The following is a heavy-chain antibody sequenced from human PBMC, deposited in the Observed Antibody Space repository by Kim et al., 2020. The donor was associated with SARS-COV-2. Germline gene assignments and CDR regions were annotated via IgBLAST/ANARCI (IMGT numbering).Heavy chain of an antibody. V-gene: IGHV3-23*01. CDR1: GFTFSSYA. CDR3: AKDSFILRYFDWPTNGFDY. CDR2: ISGSGGST. Sequence: GGSLRLSCASSGFTFSSYAMSWVRQAPGKGLEWVSAISGSGGSTYYADSVKGRFTISRDNSKNTLYLQMNSLRAEDTAVYYCAKDSFILRYFDWPTNGFDYWGQGTLVTVSS. J-gene: IGHJ4*02. D-gene: IGHD3-9*01.